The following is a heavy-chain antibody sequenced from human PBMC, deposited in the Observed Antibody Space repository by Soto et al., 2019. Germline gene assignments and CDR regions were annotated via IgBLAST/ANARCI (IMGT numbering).Heavy chain of an antibody. J-gene: IGHJ4*02. D-gene: IGHD6-13*01. CDR2: INSDGSST. V-gene: IGHV3-74*01. CDR3: ARGEAAQYYFDY. CDR1: GFTFSSYW. Sequence: EVPLVESGGGLVQPGGSLRLSCAASGFTFSSYWMHWVRQAPGKGLVWVSRINSDGSSTSYADSVKGRFTISRDNAKNTLYLQMNSLRAEDTAVYYCARGEAAQYYFDYWGQGTLVTVSS.